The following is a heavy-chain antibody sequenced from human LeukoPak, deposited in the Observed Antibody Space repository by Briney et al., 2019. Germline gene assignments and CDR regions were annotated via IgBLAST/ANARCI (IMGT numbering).Heavy chain of an antibody. CDR3: ARGVRSSYSCPGSFDY. J-gene: IGHJ4*02. CDR2: IYYSGST. D-gene: IGHD3-16*02. Sequence: SETLSLTCTASGDSTRSTIYYWGWIRQPPGKGLEWIGSIYYSGSTYYNPSLKSRVTISVDTSKNQFSLKLSSVTAADTAVYYCARGVRSSYSCPGSFDYWGQGTLVIVSS. V-gene: IGHV4-39*01. CDR1: GDSTRSTIYY.